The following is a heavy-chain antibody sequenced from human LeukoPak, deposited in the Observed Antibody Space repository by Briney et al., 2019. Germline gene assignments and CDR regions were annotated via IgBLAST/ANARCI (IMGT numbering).Heavy chain of an antibody. D-gene: IGHD5-24*01. CDR1: GGSISSSSYY. Sequence: PSETLSLTCTVSGGSISSSSYYWGWIRQPPGTGLEWIGSIYYSGSTYYNPSLKSRVTISVDTSKNQFSLKLSSVTAADTAVYYCARQGDKTWAREFDYWGQGTLVTVSS. V-gene: IGHV4-39*01. J-gene: IGHJ4*02. CDR3: ARQGDKTWAREFDY. CDR2: IYYSGST.